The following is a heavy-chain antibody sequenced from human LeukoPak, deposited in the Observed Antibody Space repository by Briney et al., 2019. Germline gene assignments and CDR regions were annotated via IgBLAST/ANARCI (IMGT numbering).Heavy chain of an antibody. Sequence: PSQTLSLTCTVSGGSISSGGYSWSWIRQPPGKGLEWIGYIYHSGGTYYNPSLKSRVTISVDTSKNQFSLKLSSVTAADTAVYYCARDVGITGTTNWFDPWGQGTLVTVSS. CDR2: IYHSGGT. CDR3: ARDVGITGTTNWFDP. J-gene: IGHJ5*02. CDR1: GGSISSGGYS. V-gene: IGHV4-30-2*01. D-gene: IGHD1-20*01.